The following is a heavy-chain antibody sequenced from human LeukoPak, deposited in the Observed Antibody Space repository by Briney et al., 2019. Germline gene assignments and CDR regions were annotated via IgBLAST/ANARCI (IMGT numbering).Heavy chain of an antibody. D-gene: IGHD3-10*01. CDR3: AKPLSLEWFGEYILDY. CDR2: IRYDGSNK. J-gene: IGHJ4*02. Sequence: GGSLRLSYGASVFPFSSYGMHWVREAPGKGLGWVSFIRYDGSNKYYADSVKGRVTIARDNSNSTLYLQMNSLRAEDTAVYYCAKPLSLEWFGEYILDYWGQGTMVTVSS. CDR1: VFPFSSYG. V-gene: IGHV3-30*02.